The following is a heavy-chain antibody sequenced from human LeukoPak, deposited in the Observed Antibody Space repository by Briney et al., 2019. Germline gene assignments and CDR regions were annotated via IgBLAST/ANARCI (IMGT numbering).Heavy chain of an antibody. V-gene: IGHV1-2*02. D-gene: IGHD5-12*01. CDR2: INPNSGDT. Sequence: ASVKVSCKASGYTFTDYYIHWVRQAPGQGLEWMAWINPNSGDTNYAQIFQGRVTMTRDTSITTTYMELSRLRYDDTAVYYCARAWLRLNPYFDYWGQGTLVTVSS. CDR1: GYTFTDYY. CDR3: ARAWLRLNPYFDY. J-gene: IGHJ4*02.